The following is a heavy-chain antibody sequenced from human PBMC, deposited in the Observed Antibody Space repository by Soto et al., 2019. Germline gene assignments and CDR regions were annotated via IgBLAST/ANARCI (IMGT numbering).Heavy chain of an antibody. CDR2: IWYDGSNK. CDR3: ARVRASYPYWYFDL. Sequence: QVQLVESGGGVVQPGRSLRLSCAASGFTFSSYGMHWVRQAPGKGLEWVAVIWYDGSNKYYVDSVKGRFTISRDNSKNSLYLQTNNLTAEDTAVFYCARVRASYPYWYFDLWGRGTLVTVSS. CDR1: GFTFSSYG. V-gene: IGHV3-33*01. J-gene: IGHJ2*01. D-gene: IGHD1-26*01.